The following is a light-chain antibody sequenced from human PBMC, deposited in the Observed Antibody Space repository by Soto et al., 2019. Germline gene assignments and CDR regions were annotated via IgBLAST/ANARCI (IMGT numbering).Light chain of an antibody. CDR2: DAS. V-gene: IGKV1-5*01. Sequence: IQMTQSPSTLSASVGDRVSSTCRASQSVSSWLAWYQQKPGKAPKLLIYDASGLESGVPSRFSGSGSGTEFTLTISSLQPDDFATYYCQQYNSYSQTFGQGTTGDIK. J-gene: IGKJ1*01. CDR1: QSVSSW. CDR3: QQYNSYSQT.